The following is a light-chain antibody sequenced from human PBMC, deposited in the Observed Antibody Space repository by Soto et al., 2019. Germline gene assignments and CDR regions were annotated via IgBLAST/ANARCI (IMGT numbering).Light chain of an antibody. V-gene: IGLV2-14*01. CDR1: SSDIGYYNY. CDR2: EVS. Sequence: QSALTQPASVSGSPGQSITISCTGTSSDIGYYNYVSWYQQYPGKAPKLIIYEVSNRPSGVCNRFSGSKSANTASLTISGRQAEDEADYHCSSYKPGSTVVFGTGTKLTVL. CDR3: SSYKPGSTVV. J-gene: IGLJ1*01.